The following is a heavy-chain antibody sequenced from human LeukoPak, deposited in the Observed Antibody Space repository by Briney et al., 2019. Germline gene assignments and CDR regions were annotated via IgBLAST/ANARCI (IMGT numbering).Heavy chain of an antibody. CDR3: ARATYGDYVWYFDL. J-gene: IGHJ2*01. D-gene: IGHD4-17*01. CDR1: GGSFSGYY. CDR2: INHSGST. Sequence: PSETLSLTCAVYGGSFSGYYWSWIRQPPGKGLEWIGEINHSGSTNYNPSLKSRVTISVDTSKNQFSLKLNSVTAADTAVYYCARATYGDYVWYFDLWGRGTLVTVSS. V-gene: IGHV4-34*01.